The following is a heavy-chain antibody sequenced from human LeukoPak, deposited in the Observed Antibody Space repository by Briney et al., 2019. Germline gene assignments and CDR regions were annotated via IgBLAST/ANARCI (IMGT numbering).Heavy chain of an antibody. D-gene: IGHD2-15*01. J-gene: IGHJ4*02. CDR3: ARGPYCSGGSCYSADFDY. Sequence: PSETLSLTCAVYGGSFSGYHWSWIRQPPGKGLEWIGEINHSGSTNYNPSLKSRVTISVDTSKNQFSLKLSSVTAADTAVYYCARGPYCSGGSCYSADFDYWGQGTLVTVSS. V-gene: IGHV4-34*01. CDR2: INHSGST. CDR1: GGSFSGYH.